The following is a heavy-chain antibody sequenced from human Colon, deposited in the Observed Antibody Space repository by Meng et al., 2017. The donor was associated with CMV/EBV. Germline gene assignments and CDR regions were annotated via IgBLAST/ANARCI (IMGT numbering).Heavy chain of an antibody. CDR2: ISTSGRDI. V-gene: IGHV3-21*01. Sequence: GGSLRLSCAASGFTFTSYTMIWVRQAPGKGLEWVSSISTSGRDIFYADSVKGRFTLSRDNAKNSLYLQMDSLRAEDTAVYYCVRHLEAGRNGYSEPFWGQGTLVTVSS. D-gene: IGHD5-18*01. CDR3: VRHLEAGRNGYSEPF. CDR1: GFTFTSYT. J-gene: IGHJ1*01.